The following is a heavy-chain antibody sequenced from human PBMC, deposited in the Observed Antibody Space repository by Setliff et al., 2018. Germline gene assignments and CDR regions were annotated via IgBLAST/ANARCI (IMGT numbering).Heavy chain of an antibody. J-gene: IGHJ4*02. CDR3: ARDGHNVYYFDY. Sequence: GGSLRLSCAASGFSFSNYWMHWVRQAPGKGLVWVSRINSDGSSTNYADSVKGQFTVTRDNAKNTLYLQMNSLRAEDTAVYYCARDGHNVYYFDYWGLGTLVTVSS. CDR1: GFSFSNYW. V-gene: IGHV3-74*01. CDR2: INSDGSST. D-gene: IGHD1-1*01.